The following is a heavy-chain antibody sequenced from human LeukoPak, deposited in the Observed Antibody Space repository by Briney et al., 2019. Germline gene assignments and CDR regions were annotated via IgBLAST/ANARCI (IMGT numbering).Heavy chain of an antibody. Sequence: SETLSLTCTVSGGSISSSSYYWGWIRQPPGKGLEWIGSIYYSGSTYYNPSLESRVTISVDTSKNQFSLKLSSVTAADTAVYYCARGLRYLYGMDVWGQGTTVTVSS. CDR3: ARGLRYLYGMDV. V-gene: IGHV4-39*07. D-gene: IGHD4-17*01. CDR2: IYYSGST. CDR1: GGSISSSSYY. J-gene: IGHJ6*02.